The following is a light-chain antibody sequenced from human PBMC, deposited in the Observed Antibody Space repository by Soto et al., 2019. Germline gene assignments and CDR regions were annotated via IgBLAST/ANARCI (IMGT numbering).Light chain of an antibody. Sequence: QSVLTQPPSVSGAPGQRVTISCTGTNCNIGKYDDVYWYQHVPGTAPKLLIYGNNSRPSGVPDRFSASKSGTSASLTIAGLQADDEAYYYCRSYTSRLFCVVFGGGTKLTVL. J-gene: IGLJ2*01. V-gene: IGLV1-40*01. CDR2: GNN. CDR3: RSYTSRLFCVV. CDR1: NCNIGKYDD.